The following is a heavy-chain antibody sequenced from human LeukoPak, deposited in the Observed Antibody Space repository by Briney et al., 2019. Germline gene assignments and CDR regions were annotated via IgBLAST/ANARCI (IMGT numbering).Heavy chain of an antibody. CDR3: AKDPILMGGGLLDY. Sequence: PGGSLRLSCVGSGFTFSRYWLNWVRQAPGKGLEWVANMNQDGSEIYYLDSAKGRFTISRDNSKNTLYLQMNSLRAEDTAVYYCAKDPILMGGGLLDYWGQGTLVTVSS. D-gene: IGHD1-26*01. CDR1: GFTFSRYW. CDR2: MNQDGSEI. J-gene: IGHJ4*02. V-gene: IGHV3-7*03.